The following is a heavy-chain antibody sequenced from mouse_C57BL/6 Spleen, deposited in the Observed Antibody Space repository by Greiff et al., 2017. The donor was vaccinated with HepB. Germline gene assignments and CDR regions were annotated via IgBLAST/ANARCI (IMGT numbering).Heavy chain of an antibody. V-gene: IGHV5-17*01. Sequence: EVNVVESGGGLVKPGGSLKLSCAASGFTFSDYGMHWVRQAPEKGLEWVAYISSGSSTIYYADTVKGRFTISRDNAKNTLFLQMTSLRSEDTAMYYCARPYYGNYPYYFDYWGQGTTLTVSS. CDR1: GFTFSDYG. D-gene: IGHD2-10*01. CDR3: ARPYYGNYPYYFDY. J-gene: IGHJ2*01. CDR2: ISSGSSTI.